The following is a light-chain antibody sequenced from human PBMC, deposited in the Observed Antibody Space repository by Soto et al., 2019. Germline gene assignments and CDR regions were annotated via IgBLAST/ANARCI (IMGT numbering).Light chain of an antibody. CDR3: QQRSNCT. Sequence: EIVLTQSPATLSLSPGERATLSCRASQSVSSYLAWYQQKPGQAPRLLIYDASNRATGIPARFSGSGSGTDFTLTISSLEPEDFAVYYCQQRSNCTFSQGPRLAIK. CDR1: QSVSSY. V-gene: IGKV3-11*01. J-gene: IGKJ5*01. CDR2: DAS.